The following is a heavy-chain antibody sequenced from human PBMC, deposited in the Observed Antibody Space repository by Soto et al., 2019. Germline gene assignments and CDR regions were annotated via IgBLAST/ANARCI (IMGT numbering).Heavy chain of an antibody. Sequence: LLKQSQTLSLTCAISGDSVSSNSVGWNWIRQSPSRGLEWLGRTYYRSKWYNDYAVSVESRVSMNPDTSMNQFSLQLNSVTPDDTAVYYCARSSRGGSMDVWGQGTSVTVSS. CDR3: ARSSRGGSMDV. CDR2: TYYRSKWYN. J-gene: IGHJ6*02. V-gene: IGHV6-1*01. CDR1: GDSVSSNSVG. D-gene: IGHD2-15*01.